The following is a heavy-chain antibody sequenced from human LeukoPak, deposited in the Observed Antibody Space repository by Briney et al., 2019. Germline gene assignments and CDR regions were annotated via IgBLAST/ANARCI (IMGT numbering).Heavy chain of an antibody. J-gene: IGHJ4*02. D-gene: IGHD3-10*01. V-gene: IGHV4-34*01. CDR2: INHNGST. CDR1: GGSFSGYY. Sequence: SETLSLTCAVYGGSFSGYYWSWIRQPPGKGLEWIGEINHNGSTNYNPSLKSRVTISVDTSKNQSSLKLSSVTAADTAVYYCARVRTMVRGGFDYWGQGTLVTVSS. CDR3: ARVRTMVRGGFDY.